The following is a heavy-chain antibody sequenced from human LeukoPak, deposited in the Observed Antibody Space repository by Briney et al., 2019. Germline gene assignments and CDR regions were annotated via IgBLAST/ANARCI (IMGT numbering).Heavy chain of an antibody. D-gene: IGHD6-13*01. CDR3: ATDLAVYSSSWHFDY. CDR2: MNPNSGNT. Sequence: AASVKASCKASGYTFTSYDINWVRQATGQGLEWMGRMNPNSGNTGYAQKFQGRVTMTEDTSTDTAYMELSSLRSEDTAVYYCATDLAVYSSSWHFDYWGQGTLVTVSS. J-gene: IGHJ4*02. V-gene: IGHV1-8*01. CDR1: GYTFTSYD.